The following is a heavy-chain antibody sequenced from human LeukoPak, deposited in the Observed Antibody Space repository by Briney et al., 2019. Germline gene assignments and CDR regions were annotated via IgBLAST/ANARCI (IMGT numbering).Heavy chain of an antibody. CDR3: ARSIAAAGSRYNWFDP. CDR2: IYSGGST. V-gene: IGHV3-53*01. D-gene: IGHD6-13*01. CDR1: GFTVSSNY. Sequence: GGSLRLSCAASGFTVSSNYMSWVRQAPGKGLEWVSVIYSGGSTYYADSVKGRFTISRDNSKNTLYLQMNSLRAEDTAVYYCARSIAAAGSRYNWFDPWGQGTLVTASS. J-gene: IGHJ5*02.